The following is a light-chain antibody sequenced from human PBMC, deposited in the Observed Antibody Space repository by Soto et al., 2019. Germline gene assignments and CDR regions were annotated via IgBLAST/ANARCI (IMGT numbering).Light chain of an antibody. J-gene: IGKJ2*01. CDR3: QQSYSTPRP. CDR2: AAS. V-gene: IGKV1-39*01. CDR1: QSISNY. Sequence: DIQMTQSPSSLSASIGDRVTITCRAGQSISNYLNWYQQKPGKAPKLLIYAASSLQSGVPSRFSGSGSGTDFTLTISSLQPEDFATYYCQQSYSTPRPFGQGTKLEIK.